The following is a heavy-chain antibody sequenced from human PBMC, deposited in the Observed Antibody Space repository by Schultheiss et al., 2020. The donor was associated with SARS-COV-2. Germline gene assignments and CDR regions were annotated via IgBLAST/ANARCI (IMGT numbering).Heavy chain of an antibody. D-gene: IGHD2-2*02. CDR1: GGSISSSSYY. Sequence: SQTLSLTCTVSGGSISSSSYYWGWIRQPAGKGLEWIGRIYTSGSTNYNPSLKSRVTISVDTSKNQFSLKLSSVTAADTAVYYCAREDQLLYGLAFDYWGQGTLVTVSS. CDR2: IYTSGST. CDR3: AREDQLLYGLAFDY. V-gene: IGHV4-61*02. J-gene: IGHJ4*02.